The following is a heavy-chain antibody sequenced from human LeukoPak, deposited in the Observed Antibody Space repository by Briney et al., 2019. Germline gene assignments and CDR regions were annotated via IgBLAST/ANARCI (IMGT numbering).Heavy chain of an antibody. D-gene: IGHD6-6*01. Sequence: PGGSLRLSCAASGFTFSSYAMHWVRQAPGKGLEWVAVVSYDGSNKYYADSVKGRFTISRDNSKNTLYLQMNSLRAEDTAVYYCARERVAAREYYFDYWGQGTLVTVSS. CDR3: ARERVAAREYYFDY. CDR2: VSYDGSNK. J-gene: IGHJ4*02. CDR1: GFTFSSYA. V-gene: IGHV3-30-3*01.